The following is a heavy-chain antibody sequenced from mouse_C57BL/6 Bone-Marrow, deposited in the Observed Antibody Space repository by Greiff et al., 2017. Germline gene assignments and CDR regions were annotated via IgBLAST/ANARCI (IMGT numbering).Heavy chain of an antibody. CDR2: IRLKSDNYAT. V-gene: IGHV6-3*01. CDR1: GFTFSNYW. J-gene: IGHJ4*01. CDR3: TGDPQFYYGSRNYYAMDY. D-gene: IGHD1-1*01. Sequence: EVKVEESGGGLVQPGGSMKLSCVASGFTFSNYWMNWVRQSPEKGLEWVAQIRLKSDNYATHSAESVKGRFTISRDDSTSSVYLRMNNLRAEDTGIYYCTGDPQFYYGSRNYYAMDYWGQGTSVTVSS.